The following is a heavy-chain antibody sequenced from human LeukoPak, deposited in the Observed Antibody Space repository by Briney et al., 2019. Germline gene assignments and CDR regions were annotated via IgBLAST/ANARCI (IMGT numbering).Heavy chain of an antibody. V-gene: IGHV3-48*01. Sequence: PGGSLRLSCAASGFTFSSYSMNWVRRAPGKGLEWVSYISSSSSTIYYADSVKGRFTISRDNSKNTLYLQMNSLRAEDTAMYYCANPLYSSSWYRLDYWGQGTLVTVSS. J-gene: IGHJ4*02. CDR2: ISSSSSTI. D-gene: IGHD6-13*01. CDR1: GFTFSSYS. CDR3: ANPLYSSSWYRLDY.